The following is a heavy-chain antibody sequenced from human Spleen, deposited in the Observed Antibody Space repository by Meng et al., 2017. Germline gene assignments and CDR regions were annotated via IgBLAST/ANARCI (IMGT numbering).Heavy chain of an antibody. J-gene: IGHJ3*02. D-gene: IGHD3-10*01. CDR1: GFTVSSNY. CDR2: IYSGGST. CDR3: ASPAVNYYGSGSYDAFDI. V-gene: IGHV3-66*02. Sequence: GESLKISCAASGFTVSSNYMSWVRQAPGKGLEWVSVIYSGGSTYYADSVKGRFTISRDNSKNTLYLQMNSLKAEDTAVYYCASPAVNYYGSGSYDAFDIWGQGTMVTVSS.